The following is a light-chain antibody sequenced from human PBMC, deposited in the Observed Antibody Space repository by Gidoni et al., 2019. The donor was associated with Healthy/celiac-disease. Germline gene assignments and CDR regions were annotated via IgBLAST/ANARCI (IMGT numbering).Light chain of an antibody. CDR3: QQYDNLVLT. J-gene: IGKJ4*01. V-gene: IGKV1-33*01. Sequence: DIQMTKSPSSLSASVGDSVTITCQASQDISNYLNWYQQQPGKAPKLLIYDASNLETGVPSRFSGSGSGTDFTFTISSLQPEDIATYYCQQYDNLVLTFGGGTKVEIK. CDR1: QDISNY. CDR2: DAS.